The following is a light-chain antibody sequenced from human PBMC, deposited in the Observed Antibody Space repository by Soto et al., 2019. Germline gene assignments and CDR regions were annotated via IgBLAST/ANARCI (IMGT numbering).Light chain of an antibody. V-gene: IGKV3-20*01. Sequence: EIVLTQSPATLSLSPGERATLSCRASQSVSSYLAWYQQKPGQAPRLLIYGASSRATGIPDRFSGSGSGTDFTLTISRLEPEDFAVYYCQQYVSSPATFGQGTKVDIK. CDR1: QSVSSY. CDR3: QQYVSSPAT. CDR2: GAS. J-gene: IGKJ1*01.